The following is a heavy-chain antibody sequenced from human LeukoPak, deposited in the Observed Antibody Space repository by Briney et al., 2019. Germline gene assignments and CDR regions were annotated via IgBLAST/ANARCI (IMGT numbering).Heavy chain of an antibody. D-gene: IGHD4-17*01. J-gene: IGHJ2*01. Sequence: GGSLRLSCAASGFSFSSYAMSWVRQAPGEGLEWVSGISGSGGGTYYADSVKGRFTISRDNSKITLYLQMNSLRGEDTAVYYCTKATGDYFWYFDLWGRGTLVTVSS. CDR3: TKATGDYFWYFDL. CDR2: ISGSGGGT. V-gene: IGHV3-23*01. CDR1: GFSFSSYA.